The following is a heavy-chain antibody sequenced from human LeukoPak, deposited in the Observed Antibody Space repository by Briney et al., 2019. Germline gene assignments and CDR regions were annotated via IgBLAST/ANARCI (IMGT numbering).Heavy chain of an antibody. V-gene: IGHV1-2*02. Sequence: ASVKVSCKASGCTFTGNHMHWVRQAPGQGLEWMGWINPNSGGTNYAQKFQGRVIMTRDTSISTACMELSRLGSDDTAVYYCARGGSTDSIHSCGGNCYFLDYWGQGTLVTVSS. J-gene: IGHJ4*02. D-gene: IGHD2-21*02. CDR1: GCTFTGNH. CDR3: ARGGSTDSIHSCGGNCYFLDY. CDR2: INPNSGGT.